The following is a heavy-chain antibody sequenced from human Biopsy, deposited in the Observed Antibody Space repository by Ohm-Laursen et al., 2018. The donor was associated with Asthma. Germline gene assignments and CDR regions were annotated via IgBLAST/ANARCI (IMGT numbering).Heavy chain of an antibody. CDR3: ARAIGTGDWYFDV. J-gene: IGHJ2*01. CDR1: GDSISSNSW. D-gene: IGHD1-1*01. Sequence: SDTLSLPCAVSGDSISSNSWWTWVRQSPGRGLEWIGEIYYSGSTNYPPSLKGRVTISVAKSKNQFSLRLPSVTAADTAVYYCARAIGTGDWYFDVWGRGTLVTVSS. V-gene: IGHV4-4*02. CDR2: IYYSGST.